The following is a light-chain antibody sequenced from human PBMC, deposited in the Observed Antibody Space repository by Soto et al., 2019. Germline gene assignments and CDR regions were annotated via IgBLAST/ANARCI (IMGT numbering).Light chain of an antibody. J-gene: IGLJ3*02. Sequence: QSALTQPASVSGSPGQSITIPCTGISSDVGSYNLVSWYQQHPGKAPQLLIYEGIKRPSGVPDRFSASESGNTASLTISGRQDDDDADDYCCSSAGGNICDWMFGGGTKLTVL. CDR2: EGI. V-gene: IGLV2-23*01. CDR1: SSDVGSYNL. CDR3: CSSAGGNICDWM.